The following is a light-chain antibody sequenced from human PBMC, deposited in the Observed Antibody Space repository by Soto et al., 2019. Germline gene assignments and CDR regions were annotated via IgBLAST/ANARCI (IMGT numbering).Light chain of an antibody. CDR1: SSDVGGYNY. Sequence: QSVLTQPASVSGSPGQSITISCTGTSSDVGGYNYVSWYQQHPGKAPKLMIYEVSNRPSGVSNRFSGSKSGNTASLTISGLQAEDEADYYCSSYTISSTPLVFGTGTKVTVL. V-gene: IGLV2-14*01. J-gene: IGLJ1*01. CDR2: EVS. CDR3: SSYTISSTPLV.